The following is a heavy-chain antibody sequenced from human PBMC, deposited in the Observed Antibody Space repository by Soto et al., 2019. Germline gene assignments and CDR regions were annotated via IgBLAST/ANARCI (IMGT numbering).Heavy chain of an antibody. CDR2: ISYDGSNK. D-gene: IGHD1-1*01. CDR1: GFTFRSSG. V-gene: IGHV3-30*18. CDR3: AKDRLERPPLTDQDYGMDV. Sequence: GGSPRTSFAAPGFTFRSSGLPWVRPAPGKGVGWVAVISYDGSNKYYADSVKGRFTISRDNSKNTLYLQMNSLRAEDTAVYYCAKDRLERPPLTDQDYGMDVWGQGTTVTVSS. J-gene: IGHJ6*02.